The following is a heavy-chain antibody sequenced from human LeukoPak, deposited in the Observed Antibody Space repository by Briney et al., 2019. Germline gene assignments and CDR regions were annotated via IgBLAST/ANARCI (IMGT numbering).Heavy chain of an antibody. CDR2: ISSSGTTR. CDR3: AELGITMIGGV. CDR1: GFTFSDYY. V-gene: IGHV3-11*04. D-gene: IGHD3-10*02. J-gene: IGHJ6*04. Sequence: GGSLRLSCAASGFTFSDYYMSWIRQAPGKGLEWISYISSSGTTRYYADSVKGRFTISRDNAKNSLYLQMNSLRAEDTAVYYCAELGITMIGGVWGKGTTVTISS.